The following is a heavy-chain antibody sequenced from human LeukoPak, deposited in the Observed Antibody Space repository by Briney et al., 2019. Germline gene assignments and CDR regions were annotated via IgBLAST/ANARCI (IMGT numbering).Heavy chain of an antibody. CDR1: GFTFSEDW. J-gene: IGHJ6*03. D-gene: IGHD3-10*01. CDR3: AGSGRGVDSFYFYMDV. V-gene: IGHV3-7*01. Sequence: GGSLRLSCAASGFTFSEDWTSWVRQAPGEGQEWVANIKHDGGEKQDGSEKNYVDSVKGRFTISRDNAKNSLYLQMNSLRAEDTAVYYCAGSGRGVDSFYFYMDVWGKGTTVTVSS. CDR2: IKHDGGEKQDGSEK.